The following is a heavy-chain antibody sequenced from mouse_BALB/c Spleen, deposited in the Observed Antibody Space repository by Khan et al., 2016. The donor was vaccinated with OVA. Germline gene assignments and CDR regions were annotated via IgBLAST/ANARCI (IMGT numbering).Heavy chain of an antibody. CDR1: GFTFSTYG. V-gene: IGHV5-6*01. CDR3: ARLADYYDSEGFAD. Sequence: EVELVEAGGDLVKPGGSLKLSCAASGFTFSTYGMSWVRQTPDKRLEWVATISTGGSYTYYPDSVKGRFTISRDNAKNTLYLQMSSLKSEDTAMFYCARLADYYDSEGFADWGQGTLVTVSA. J-gene: IGHJ3*01. CDR2: ISTGGSYT. D-gene: IGHD1-1*01.